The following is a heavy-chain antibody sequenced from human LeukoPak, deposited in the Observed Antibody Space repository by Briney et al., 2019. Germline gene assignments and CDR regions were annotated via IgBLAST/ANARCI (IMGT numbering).Heavy chain of an antibody. CDR1: GYSFTSYW. Sequence: GESLKISCKGSGYSFTSYWIAWVRQMPGKGLEWMGIIYPGDSDTRYSPSFQGQVTISADKSTSTAYLQWSSLKASDTAIYYCARQTRDGSGSRGYFFDFWGQGTLVTVSS. J-gene: IGHJ4*02. CDR2: IYPGDSDT. V-gene: IGHV5-51*01. CDR3: ARQTRDGSGSRGYFFDF. D-gene: IGHD3-10*01.